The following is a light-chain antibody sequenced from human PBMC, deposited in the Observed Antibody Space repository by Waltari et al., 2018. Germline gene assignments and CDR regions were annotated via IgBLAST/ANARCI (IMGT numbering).Light chain of an antibody. Sequence: QSALTQPRSVSGSPGQSVTISCTGTSSDVGGYNYVSWYQQHPDNAPKLIIYDINKRPSGCPDRFSGSKSGNTASLTISGLQAEDEADYYCCSYVGSNIYWVFGGGTKLTVL. CDR2: DIN. CDR3: CSYVGSNIYWV. V-gene: IGLV2-11*01. J-gene: IGLJ3*02. CDR1: SSDVGGYNY.